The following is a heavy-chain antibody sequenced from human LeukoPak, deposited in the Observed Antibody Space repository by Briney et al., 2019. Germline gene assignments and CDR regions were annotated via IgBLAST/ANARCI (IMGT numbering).Heavy chain of an antibody. V-gene: IGHV3-23*01. J-gene: IGHJ5*02. CDR3: AKSGSGWRANWFDP. CDR1: GFTFSSYA. Sequence: PGGPLRLSCAASGFTFSSYAMSRVRQAPGKGLEWVSAISGSGGSTYYADSVKGRFTISRDNSKNTLYLQMNSLRAEDTAIYYCAKSGSGWRANWFDPWGQGTLVTVSS. CDR2: ISGSGGST. D-gene: IGHD6-19*01.